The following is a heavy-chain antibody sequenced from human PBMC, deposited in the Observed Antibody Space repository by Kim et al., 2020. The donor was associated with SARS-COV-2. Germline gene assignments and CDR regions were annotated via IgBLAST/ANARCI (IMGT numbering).Heavy chain of an antibody. D-gene: IGHD1-26*01. CDR3: AKDLYSRTYSSFGHDAFDI. J-gene: IGHJ3*02. V-gene: IGHV3-23*03. Sequence: GGSLRLSCAASGFTFSSYAMSWVRQAPGKGLEWVSVIYSGGSSTYYADSVKGRFTISRDNSKNTLYLQMNSRRAEDTAVYYCAKDLYSRTYSSFGHDAFDIWCQGTMVTVSS. CDR2: IYSGGSST. CDR1: GFTFSSYA.